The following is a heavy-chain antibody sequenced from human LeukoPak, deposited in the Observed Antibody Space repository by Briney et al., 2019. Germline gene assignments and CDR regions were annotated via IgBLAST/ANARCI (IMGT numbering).Heavy chain of an antibody. V-gene: IGHV4-30-4*01. CDR2: IYFTGKT. D-gene: IGHD3-3*01. CDR3: AREKAGTYYDV. CDR1: GDSINNADPY. Sequence: SETLSLTCTVSGDSINNADPYWSWIRQPPGKGLEWIGYIYFTGKTYYNPSLKSRVTLSMDTSKNQFSLRLSAVTAADTAVYYCAREKAGTYYDVWGQGTLVFVSS. J-gene: IGHJ1*01.